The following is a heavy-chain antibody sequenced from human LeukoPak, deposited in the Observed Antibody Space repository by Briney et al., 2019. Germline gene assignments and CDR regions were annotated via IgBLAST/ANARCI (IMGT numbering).Heavy chain of an antibody. CDR3: ASQTYSSSFRVVEDTYYFDY. J-gene: IGHJ4*02. V-gene: IGHV3-23*01. CDR2: ISGSGGST. CDR1: GFTFSSYA. D-gene: IGHD6-13*01. Sequence: QTGGSLRLSCAASGFTFSSYAMSWVRQAPGKGLEWVSAISGSGGSTYYADSVKGRFTISRDNSKNTLYLQMNSLRAEDTAVYYCASQTYSSSFRVVEDTYYFDYWGQGTLVTVSS.